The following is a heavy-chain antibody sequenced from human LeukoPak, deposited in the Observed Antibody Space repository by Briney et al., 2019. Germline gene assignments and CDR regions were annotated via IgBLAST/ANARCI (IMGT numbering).Heavy chain of an antibody. CDR1: GGSIRSSYYY. CDR3: ANTYYYDSSGLLFDY. D-gene: IGHD3-22*01. J-gene: IGHJ4*02. Sequence: SETLSLTCTVSGGSIRSSYYYWGWIRQPPGKGLEWIGSIYDSGSTYYNPSLKSRVTISVDTSKNQFSLKLSSVTAADTAVYYCANTYYYDSSGLLFDYWGQGTLVTVSS. V-gene: IGHV4-39*01. CDR2: IYDSGST.